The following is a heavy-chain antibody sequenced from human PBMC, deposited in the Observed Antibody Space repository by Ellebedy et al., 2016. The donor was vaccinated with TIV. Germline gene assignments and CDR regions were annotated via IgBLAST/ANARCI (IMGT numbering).Heavy chain of an antibody. CDR3: ANDLDLAVAASDY. CDR2: ITSSGSGT. J-gene: IGHJ4*02. CDR1: GFISTDFA. V-gene: IGHV3-23*05. Sequence: GASLKISCSASGFISTDFAMTWVRQAPGKGLEWVSAITSSGSGTYSADSVRGRFTISRDNSKNTVLLQMNRLRAEDTAMYYCANDLDLAVAASDYWGQGTLVTVSS. D-gene: IGHD6-19*01.